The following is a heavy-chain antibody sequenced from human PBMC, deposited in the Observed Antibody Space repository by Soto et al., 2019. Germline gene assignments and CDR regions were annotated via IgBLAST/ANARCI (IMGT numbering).Heavy chain of an antibody. CDR3: ARAHDSTWLGAYFAF. CDR2: IRNKPNSYTT. J-gene: IGHJ4*02. D-gene: IGHD6-13*01. V-gene: IGHV3-72*01. Sequence: EVQLVESGGGLVQPGGSLRLSCAASGFTFSDHYMDWVRQAPGKGLEWVGRIRNKPNSYTTEYAASVKGRFTISRDDSKSSVYLQMDSLKTEDPAVYYCARAHDSTWLGAYFAFWGQGALVTVSS. CDR1: GFTFSDHY.